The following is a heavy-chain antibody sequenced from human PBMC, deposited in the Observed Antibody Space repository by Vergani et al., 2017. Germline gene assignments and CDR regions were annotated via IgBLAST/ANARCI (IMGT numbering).Heavy chain of an antibody. V-gene: IGHV4-59*01. CDR2: VEDSGYF. Sequence: QVQLQESGPGLVRPSETLSLTCTVSGGSLSGYYWNWIRQTPGEGLEWIGYVEDSGYFNYNPSLKTRVSMSSDTSNNQFSLMLSSVTVADTAVYYRASSIVSRNPPDYFDNWGQGTLVTVSS. D-gene: IGHD1-14*01. CDR1: GGSLSGYY. CDR3: ASSIVSRNPPDYFDN. J-gene: IGHJ4*02.